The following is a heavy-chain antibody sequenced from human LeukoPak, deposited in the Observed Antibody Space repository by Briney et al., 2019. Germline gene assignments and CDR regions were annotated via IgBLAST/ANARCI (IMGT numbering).Heavy chain of an antibody. CDR2: IYYTGST. Sequence: SETLSLTCTVSGGSISYYYWTWIRQSPGKGLEWIGQIYYTGSTYYNPSLKRRVTISVDTSRNQFSLTLTSVTAADTAVYYCARGIYGSGSYYGDFDYWGQGTLVTVSS. V-gene: IGHV4-59*01. D-gene: IGHD3-10*01. J-gene: IGHJ4*02. CDR3: ARGIYGSGSYYGDFDY. CDR1: GGSISYYY.